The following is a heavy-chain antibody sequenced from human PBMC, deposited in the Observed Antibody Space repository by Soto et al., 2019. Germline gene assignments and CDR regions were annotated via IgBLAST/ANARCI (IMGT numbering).Heavy chain of an antibody. CDR2: INHSGST. V-gene: IGHV4-34*01. D-gene: IGHD6-13*01. Sequence: SETLSLTCAVYGGSFSGYYWSWIRQPPGKGLEWIGEINHSGSTNYNPSLKSRVTISVDTSKNQFSLKLSSVTAADTAVYYCARGPKQSSWYYYGMDVWGQRTKVTVSS. CDR3: ARGPKQSSWYYYGMDV. J-gene: IGHJ6*02. CDR1: GGSFSGYY.